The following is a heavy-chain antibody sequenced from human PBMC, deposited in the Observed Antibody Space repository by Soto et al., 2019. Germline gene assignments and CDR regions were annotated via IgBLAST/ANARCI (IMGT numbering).Heavy chain of an antibody. CDR3: ARQRTTVVTQAYFDH. V-gene: IGHV4-39*01. J-gene: IGHJ4*02. CDR2: TDYSGRT. D-gene: IGHD2-21*02. Sequence: SETLSLTCIVSGESISSSSYYWGWIRQPPGKGLEWIGSTDYSGRTYYNPSFKSRVTISIDTSKNPFSLQLSPVTATDTAVYYCARQRTTVVTQAYFDHWGQGALVTVSS. CDR1: GESISSSSYY.